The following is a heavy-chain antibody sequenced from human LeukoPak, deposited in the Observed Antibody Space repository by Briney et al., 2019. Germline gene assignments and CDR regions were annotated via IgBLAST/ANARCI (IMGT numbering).Heavy chain of an antibody. D-gene: IGHD5-18*01. J-gene: IGHJ4*02. CDR1: GFTFSSYG. CDR3: AIVLSGYGIDY. CDR2: ISYDGSNK. Sequence: GGSLRLSCAASGFTFSSYGMHWVRQAPGKGLEWVAVISYDGSNKYYADSVKGRFTISRDNSKNTLYLQMNSLRAEDTAVYYCAIVLSGYGIDYWGKGTLVTVSS. V-gene: IGHV3-30*03.